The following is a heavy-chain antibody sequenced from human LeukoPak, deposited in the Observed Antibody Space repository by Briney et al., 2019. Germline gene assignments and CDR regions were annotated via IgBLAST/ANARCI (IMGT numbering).Heavy chain of an antibody. D-gene: IGHD2-2*01. Sequence: GGSLRLSRAASGFTFSDYYMSWIRQAPGKGLEWVSYISSSGSTIYYADSVKGRFTISRDNAKNSLYLQMNSLRAEDTAVYYCARDRGYQLLSRWFDPWGQGTLVTVSS. J-gene: IGHJ5*02. CDR2: ISSSGSTI. CDR3: ARDRGYQLLSRWFDP. CDR1: GFTFSDYY. V-gene: IGHV3-11*01.